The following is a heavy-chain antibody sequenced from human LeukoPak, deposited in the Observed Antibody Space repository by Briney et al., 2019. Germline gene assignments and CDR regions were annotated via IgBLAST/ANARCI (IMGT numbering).Heavy chain of an antibody. CDR2: INWNGGST. J-gene: IGHJ6*03. CDR1: GFNFDDYG. D-gene: IGHD6-25*01. Sequence: PGGSLRLSCEASGFNFDDYGMNWVRQAPGKGLEWVSGINWNGGSTGYADSVKGRFTISRDNAKNSLYLQMNSQRTEDTALYYCARAASAKYYYMDVWGKGTTVIVSS. V-gene: IGHV3-20*04. CDR3: ARAASAKYYYMDV.